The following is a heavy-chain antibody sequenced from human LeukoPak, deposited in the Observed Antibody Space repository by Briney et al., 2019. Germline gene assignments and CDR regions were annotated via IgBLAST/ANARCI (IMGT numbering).Heavy chain of an antibody. D-gene: IGHD2-2*01. Sequence: GGSLRLSCAASGFTFSSYNMNWVRQAPGKGLEWVSSVDYSGDSTHYADSVMGRFTISRDNSKNTLYLQLNSLSADDTAVYYCAKDIVVVPAAMRSAFDIWGQGTMVTVSS. CDR1: GFTFSSYN. CDR3: AKDIVVVPAAMRSAFDI. V-gene: IGHV3-23*01. CDR2: VDYSGDST. J-gene: IGHJ3*02.